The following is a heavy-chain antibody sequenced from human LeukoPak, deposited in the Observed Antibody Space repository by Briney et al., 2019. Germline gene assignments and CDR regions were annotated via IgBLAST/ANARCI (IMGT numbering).Heavy chain of an antibody. CDR2: IYHSGST. D-gene: IGHD6-19*01. CDR1: GYSISSGYY. V-gene: IGHV4-38-2*02. J-gene: IGHJ5*02. CDR3: ARDHDSSGWYTSNWFDT. Sequence: SETLSLTCTVSGYSISSGYYWGWIRQPPGKGLEWIGSIYHSGSTYYNPSLKSRVTISIDTSKNQFSLKLSSVTAADTAVYYCARDHDSSGWYTSNWFDTWGQGTLVTVSS.